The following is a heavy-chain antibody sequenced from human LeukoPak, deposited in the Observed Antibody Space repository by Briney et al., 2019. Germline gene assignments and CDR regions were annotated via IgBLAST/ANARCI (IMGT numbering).Heavy chain of an antibody. CDR1: GGSFSGYY. Sequence: SPETLSLTCAVYGGSFSGYYWSWIRQPPGKGLEWIGEINHSGSTNYNPSLKSRVTISVDTSKNQFSLKLSSVTAADTAVYYCARLQVQDAFDIWGQGTMVTVSS. D-gene: IGHD3-10*01. CDR2: INHSGST. CDR3: ARLQVQDAFDI. J-gene: IGHJ3*02. V-gene: IGHV4-34*01.